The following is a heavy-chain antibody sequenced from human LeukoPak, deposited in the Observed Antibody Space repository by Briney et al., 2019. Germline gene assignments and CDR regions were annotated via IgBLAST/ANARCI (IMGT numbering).Heavy chain of an antibody. CDR1: GGSIRNQY. Sequence: SETLSLTCTVSGGSIRNQYWAWMRQPAGKGLEWIGRIFATGHTDSSPSLRSRVTISVDTPKNQFSLRLTSVTAADTAFYYCAREWPGSYDALTGLYEGGYYYDKWGQGTLVTVSS. V-gene: IGHV4-4*07. CDR3: AREWPGSYDALTGLYEGGYYYDK. CDR2: IFATGHT. D-gene: IGHD3-16*01. J-gene: IGHJ4*02.